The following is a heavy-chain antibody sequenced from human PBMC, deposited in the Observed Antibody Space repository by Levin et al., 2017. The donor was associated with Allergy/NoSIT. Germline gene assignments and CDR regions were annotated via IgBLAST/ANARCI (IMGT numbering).Heavy chain of an antibody. CDR1: GFSFSSPA. Sequence: LSLTCAASGFSFSSPAMHWVRQAPGKGLEWVALISYDAYNKKYADSVKGRFTISRDNSKDTLYLQMDSLRTEDTAVYYCVAEVGARDFGNWGQGTLLTVSS. CDR2: ISYDAYNK. J-gene: IGHJ4*02. D-gene: IGHD6-19*01. CDR3: VAEVGARDFGN. V-gene: IGHV3-30-3*01.